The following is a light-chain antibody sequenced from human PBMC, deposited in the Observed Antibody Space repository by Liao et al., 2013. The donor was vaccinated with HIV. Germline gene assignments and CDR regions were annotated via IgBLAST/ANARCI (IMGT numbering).Light chain of an antibody. Sequence: SYELTQPPSVSVAPGKTATITCGGNNIGSKSVHWYQQKSGQAPVVVIYYDTDRPSGIPERFSGSNSGNMASLTISRVEAGDEADYYCQVWDSGSDHVVFGGGTKLTVL. V-gene: IGLV3-21*01. CDR3: QVWDSGSDHVV. CDR2: YDT. CDR1: NIGSKS. J-gene: IGLJ2*01.